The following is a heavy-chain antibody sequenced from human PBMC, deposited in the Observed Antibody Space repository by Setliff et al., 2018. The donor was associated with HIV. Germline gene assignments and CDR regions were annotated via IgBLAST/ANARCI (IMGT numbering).Heavy chain of an antibody. CDR2: ISWDGGST. CDR3: AKWFGEFFRAFDR. J-gene: IGHJ3*01. CDR1: GLTFSSYT. V-gene: IGHV3-43D*04. Sequence: GGSLRLSCAASGLTFSSYTMNWVRQAPGKGLEWVSLISWDGGSTYYADSVKGRFTISRDNSKNSLYLQMNSLRAEDTAVYYCAKWFGEFFRAFDRWGQGTMVTVSS. D-gene: IGHD3-10*01.